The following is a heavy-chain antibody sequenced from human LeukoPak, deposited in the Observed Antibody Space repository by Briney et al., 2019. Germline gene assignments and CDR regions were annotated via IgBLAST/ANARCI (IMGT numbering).Heavy chain of an antibody. V-gene: IGHV3-21*01. CDR1: GFTFSSYS. Sequence: GGSLRLSCAASGFTFSSYSMNWVRQAPGKGLEWVSSISSSSSYIYYADSVKGRFTISRDNAKNSLYLQMNSLRAEDTAVYYCARVTVSSSWYYGMDVWGQGPRSPSP. J-gene: IGHJ6*02. CDR2: ISSSSSYI. CDR3: ARVTVSSSWYYGMDV. D-gene: IGHD6-13*01.